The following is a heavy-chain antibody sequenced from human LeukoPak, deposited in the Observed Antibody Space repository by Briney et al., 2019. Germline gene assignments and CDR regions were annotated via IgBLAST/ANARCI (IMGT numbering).Heavy chain of an antibody. CDR3: ARDGVRYYDSSGYLNWFDP. CDR2: IIPIFSIA. D-gene: IGHD3-22*01. Sequence: SVKVSCQASGDTFSSYTISWVRQAPGQGLEWMGRIIPIFSIANYAQKFQGRVTITTDESTSTAYMELSSLRSEDTAVYYCARDGVRYYDSSGYLNWFDPWGQGTLVTVSS. CDR1: GDTFSSYT. V-gene: IGHV1-69*05. J-gene: IGHJ5*02.